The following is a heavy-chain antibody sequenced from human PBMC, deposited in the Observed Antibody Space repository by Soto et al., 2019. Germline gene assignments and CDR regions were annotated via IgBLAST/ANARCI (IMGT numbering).Heavy chain of an antibody. Sequence: QVQLVQSGAEVKKPGASVKVSCKASGYTFTSYGISWVRQAPGQGLEWMGWISAYNGNTNHAQKLQGRVTMTTDTSTSTAYMELRTLRSDDTAVYYCASAPRWLQLISYYYGMDVWGQGTTVTVSS. D-gene: IGHD1-1*01. CDR1: GYTFTSYG. CDR2: ISAYNGNT. V-gene: IGHV1-18*01. CDR3: ASAPRWLQLISYYYGMDV. J-gene: IGHJ6*02.